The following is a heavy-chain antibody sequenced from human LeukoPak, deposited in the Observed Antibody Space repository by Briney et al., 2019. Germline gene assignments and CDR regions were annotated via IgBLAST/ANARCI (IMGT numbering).Heavy chain of an antibody. CDR1: GFTFSSYS. D-gene: IGHD6-19*01. CDR2: ISGSGGST. V-gene: IGHV3-23*01. Sequence: GGSLRLSCAASGFTFSSYSMNWVRQAPGKGLEWVSAISGSGGSTYYADSVKGRFSISRDNSKNTLYLQMNSLRAEDTAVYYCAKDRLGSGAKLGNYWGQGTLVTVSS. J-gene: IGHJ4*02. CDR3: AKDRLGSGAKLGNY.